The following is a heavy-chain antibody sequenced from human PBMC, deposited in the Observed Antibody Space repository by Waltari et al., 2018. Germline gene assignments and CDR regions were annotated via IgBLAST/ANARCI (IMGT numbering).Heavy chain of an antibody. V-gene: IGHV1-46*01. J-gene: IGHJ4*02. CDR3: ARLGITMTPDY. Sequence: QVQLVQSGAELKKPGASVKLSCKASGYTFTSYYIQSVRQAPGQGFEWLGVMNSGGDTTIYAQKFQGRVTMTRDTSTSTVYMELSSLRSEDTAVYYCARLGITMTPDYWGQGTLVTVSS. CDR1: GYTFTSYY. CDR2: MNSGGDTT.